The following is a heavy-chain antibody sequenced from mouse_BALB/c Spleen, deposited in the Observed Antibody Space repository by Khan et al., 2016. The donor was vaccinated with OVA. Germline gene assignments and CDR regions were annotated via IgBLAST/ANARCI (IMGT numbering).Heavy chain of an antibody. CDR2: IYPGTGST. D-gene: IGHD1-1*01. CDR1: GYIFTSYW. J-gene: IGHJ3*01. CDR3: AREDGITSAWFAY. Sequence: QIQLVQSGAELVRPGASVKLPCKTSGYIFTSYWIHWVKQRSGQGLEWIARIYPGTGSTYYNELFKGKATLTADKSSSTAYMQLSRLQSEATAVYFCAREDGITSAWFAYWGQGTLLTVSA. V-gene: IGHV1S132*01.